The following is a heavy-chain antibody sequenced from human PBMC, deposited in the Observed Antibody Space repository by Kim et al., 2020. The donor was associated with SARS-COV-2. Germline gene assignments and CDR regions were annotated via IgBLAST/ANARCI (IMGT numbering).Heavy chain of an antibody. D-gene: IGHD1-26*01. Sequence: SETLSLTCSVAGDSISRGIYYWGWIRQPPGKGLEWIGSIHYTGSTFYNSSLQSRVTMSVDTSSNQFSLKLNSVTAADTAMYYCARLAIVGLVRGFDNWG. V-gene: IGHV4-39*01. CDR3: ARLAIVGLVRGFDN. CDR1: GDSISRGIYY. J-gene: IGHJ4*01. CDR2: IHYTGST.